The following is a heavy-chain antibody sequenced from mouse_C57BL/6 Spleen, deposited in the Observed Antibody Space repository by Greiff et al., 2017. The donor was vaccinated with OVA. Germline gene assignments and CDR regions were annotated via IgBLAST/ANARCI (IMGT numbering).Heavy chain of an antibody. Sequence: EVMLVESGGGLVKPGGSLKLSCAASGFTFSDYGMHWVRQAPEKGLEWVAYISSGSSTIYYADTVKGRFTISRDNAKNTLFLHMTSLRSEDTAMYYCARPLDGTHLFDYWGQGTTLTVSS. D-gene: IGHD1-1*01. CDR1: GFTFSDYG. J-gene: IGHJ2*01. CDR3: ARPLDGTHLFDY. CDR2: ISSGSSTI. V-gene: IGHV5-17*01.